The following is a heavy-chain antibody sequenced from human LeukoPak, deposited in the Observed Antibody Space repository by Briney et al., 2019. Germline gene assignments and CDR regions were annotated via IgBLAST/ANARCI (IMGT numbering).Heavy chain of an antibody. CDR2: IYTTGRT. J-gene: IGHJ4*02. D-gene: IGHD6-13*01. CDR1: GDSISSGSYY. CDR3: ATDGGPAYISSCYLY. Sequence: SETLSLTCAVSGDSISSGSYYWNWIRQPAGKGLEWIGRIYTTGRTYYNPSIKSRVTISVDTSNNQFSLWLSSVTAADTAVYYCATDGGPAYISSCYLYWDQGSLVTVSS. V-gene: IGHV4-61*02.